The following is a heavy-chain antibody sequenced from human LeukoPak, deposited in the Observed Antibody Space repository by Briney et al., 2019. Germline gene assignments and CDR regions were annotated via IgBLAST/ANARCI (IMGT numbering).Heavy chain of an antibody. J-gene: IGHJ6*02. D-gene: IGHD2-2*01. CDR3: ARDYQDIVVVPAAMPNYYYYGMDV. V-gene: IGHV3-33*01. Sequence: GESLRLSCAASGFSIYGMHWVRQAPGKGLEWEAVIWYDESNKYYADSVKSRFTISRDNSKNTLYLQMNSLRAEDTALYYCARDYQDIVVVPAAMPNYYYYGMDVWGQGTTVTVSS. CDR2: IWYDESNK. CDR1: GFSIYG.